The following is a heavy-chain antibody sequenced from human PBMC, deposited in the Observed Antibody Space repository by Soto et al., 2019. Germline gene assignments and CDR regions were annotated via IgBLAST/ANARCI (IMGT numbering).Heavy chain of an antibody. D-gene: IGHD6-13*01. Sequence: SVKVSCKASGGTFSSYAISWVRQAPGQGLEWMGGIIPIFGTANYAQKFQGRVTITADESTSTAYMELSSLRSEDTAVYYCARQTIAAADPYYYYGMDVWGQGTTVTVSS. V-gene: IGHV1-69*13. J-gene: IGHJ6*02. CDR3: ARQTIAAADPYYYYGMDV. CDR2: IIPIFGTA. CDR1: GGTFSSYA.